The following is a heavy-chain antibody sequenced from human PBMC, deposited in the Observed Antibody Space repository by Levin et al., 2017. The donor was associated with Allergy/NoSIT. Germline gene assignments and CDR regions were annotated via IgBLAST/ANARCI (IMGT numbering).Heavy chain of an antibody. CDR3: ARLTTTVTNFDY. D-gene: IGHD4-17*01. CDR1: GFTVSSNY. CDR2: IYSGGST. Sequence: PGESLKISCAASGFTVSSNYMSWVRQAPGKGLEWVSVIYSGGSTYYADSVKGRFTISRDNSKNTLYLQMNSLRAEDTAVYYCARLTTTVTNFDYWGQGTLVTVSS. V-gene: IGHV3-66*01. J-gene: IGHJ4*02.